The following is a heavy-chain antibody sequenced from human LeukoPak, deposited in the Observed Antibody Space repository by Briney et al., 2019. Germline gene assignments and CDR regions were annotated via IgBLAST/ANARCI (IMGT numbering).Heavy chain of an antibody. CDR3: ARDRAPEFRAFDI. Sequence: SVKVSCKASGGTFSSYAISWVRQAPGQGFEWMGRIIPILGIANYAQKFQGRVTITADKSTSTAYMELSSLRSGDTAVYYCARDRAPEFRAFDIWGQGTMVTVSS. CDR1: GGTFSSYA. CDR2: IIPILGIA. D-gene: IGHD3-10*01. V-gene: IGHV1-69*04. J-gene: IGHJ3*02.